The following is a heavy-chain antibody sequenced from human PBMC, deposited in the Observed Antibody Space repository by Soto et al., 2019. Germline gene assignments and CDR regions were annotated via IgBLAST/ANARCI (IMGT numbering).Heavy chain of an antibody. D-gene: IGHD6-13*01. Sequence: GGSLRLSCAASGFTFSSYWMSWVRQAPGKGLEWVANIKQDGSEKYYVDSVKGRFTISRDNAKNSLYLQMNSLRAEDTAVYYCASWAPIAAPYYYGMDVWGQGTTVTVSS. J-gene: IGHJ6*02. CDR3: ASWAPIAAPYYYGMDV. CDR2: IKQDGSEK. V-gene: IGHV3-7*05. CDR1: GFTFSSYW.